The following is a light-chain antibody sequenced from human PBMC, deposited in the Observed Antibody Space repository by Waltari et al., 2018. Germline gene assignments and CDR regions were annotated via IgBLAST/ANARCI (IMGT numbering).Light chain of an antibody. J-gene: IGKJ1*01. CDR3: QHYVRLPAT. Sequence: EIVLTQSPGILSLSPGERATLSCRASQSVSRTLAWYQQRPGQAPSLLIYVASSRATCIPDRFSGGGSGTDFSLTISRLEPEDFAVYYCQHYVRLPATFGQGTKVEIK. CDR1: QSVSRT. V-gene: IGKV3-20*01. CDR2: VAS.